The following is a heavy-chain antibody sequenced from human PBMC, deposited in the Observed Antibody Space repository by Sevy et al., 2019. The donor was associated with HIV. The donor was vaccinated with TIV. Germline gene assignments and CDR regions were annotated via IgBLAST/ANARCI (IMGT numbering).Heavy chain of an antibody. V-gene: IGHV3-23*01. CDR3: AKNENLWSGYLAMDV. J-gene: IGHJ6*02. CDR1: GFTFSNYA. CDR2: VSGSGDNT. D-gene: IGHD3-3*01. Sequence: GGSLRLSCAASGFTFSNYAMNWVRQTPGKGLEWVSSVSGSGDNTYYADSVKGRFTISGDISYNTVTLQMSSLRAEDTVVYYCAKNENLWSGYLAMDVWGQGTTVTVSS.